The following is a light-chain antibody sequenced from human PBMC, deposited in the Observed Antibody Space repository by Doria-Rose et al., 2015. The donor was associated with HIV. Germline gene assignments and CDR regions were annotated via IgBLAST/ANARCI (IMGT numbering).Light chain of an antibody. CDR2: GAS. J-gene: IGKJ3*01. V-gene: IGKV3-20*01. CDR1: QSVSTN. CDR3: QQYGSSSFT. Sequence: TQSPVTLSVSPGESATLSCRASQSVSTNVAWYQQKPGQAPRLLIYGASSRATGIPDRFSGSGSGTDFTLTISRLEPEDFAVYYCQQYGSSSFTFGPGTKVDIK.